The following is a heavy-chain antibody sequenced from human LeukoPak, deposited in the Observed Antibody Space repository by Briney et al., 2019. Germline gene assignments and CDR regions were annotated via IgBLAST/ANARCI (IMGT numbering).Heavy chain of an antibody. J-gene: IGHJ5*02. V-gene: IGHV3-23*01. CDR1: GFTFSSYE. Sequence: QPGGSLRLSCAASGFTFSSYEMNWVRQAPGKGLEWVSVISSSGGSTYYADSVKGRFTISTDNPKNTLYLQMNSLRAEDTAVYYCAKGGSYGVNWFDPWGQGTLVTVSS. CDR3: AKGGSYGVNWFDP. D-gene: IGHD1-26*01. CDR2: ISSSGGST.